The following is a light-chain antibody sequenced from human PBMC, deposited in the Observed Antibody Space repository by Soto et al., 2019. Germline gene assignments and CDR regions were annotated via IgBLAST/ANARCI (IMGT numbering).Light chain of an antibody. CDR1: QSVSNN. Sequence: ETVMTQSPATLSVSPGERATLSCRASQSVSNNYLAWYQQIPGQAPRLLISDASTRATGIPARFSGSGSGTEFTLTISSLQSEDFALYYCHQYNSWPPGTFGQGTKVDIK. V-gene: IGKV3-15*01. CDR2: DAS. J-gene: IGKJ2*01. CDR3: HQYNSWPPGT.